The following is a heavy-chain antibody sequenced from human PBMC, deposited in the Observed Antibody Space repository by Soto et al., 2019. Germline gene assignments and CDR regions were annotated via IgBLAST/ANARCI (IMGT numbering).Heavy chain of an antibody. V-gene: IGHV6-1*01. CDR3: ARDRSWYYYDSSGYYDSYYFDY. CDR1: GDSVSSNSAA. J-gene: IGHJ4*02. Sequence: QSQTLSLTCAISGDSVSSNSAAWNWIRQSPSRGLEWLGRTYYRSKWYNDYAVSVKSRITINPDTSKNQFSLQLNSVTPEDTAVYYCARDRSWYYYDSSGYYDSYYFDYWGQGTLVTVSS. D-gene: IGHD3-22*01. CDR2: TYYRSKWYN.